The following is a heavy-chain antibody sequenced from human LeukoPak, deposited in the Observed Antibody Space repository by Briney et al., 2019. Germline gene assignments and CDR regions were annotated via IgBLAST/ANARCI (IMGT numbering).Heavy chain of an antibody. CDR3: ARDQPTGRVNYFDY. CDR2: INPNSGGT. D-gene: IGHD1-14*01. Sequence: ASVKVSCKASGYTFTGYYMHWVRQAPGQGLEWMGRINPNSGGTNYAQKFQGRVTMTGDTSISTAYMELSRLRSDDTAVYYCARDQPTGRVNYFDYWGQGTLVTVSS. V-gene: IGHV1-2*06. J-gene: IGHJ4*02. CDR1: GYTFTGYY.